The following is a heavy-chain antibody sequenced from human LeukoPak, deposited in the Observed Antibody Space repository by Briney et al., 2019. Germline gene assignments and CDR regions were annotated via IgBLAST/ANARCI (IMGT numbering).Heavy chain of an antibody. J-gene: IGHJ6*03. CDR1: GYTFTSSD. CDR3: AADPGGSSTDWDYYMDV. Sequence: GASVKVSCKASGYTFTSSDMQWVRQARGQRLEWIGWIDVGSGNTNYAQKFQERVTITRDMSTSTAYMELSSLRSEDTAVYDCAADPGGSSTDWDYYMDVWGKGTTVTVSS. D-gene: IGHD6-13*01. CDR2: IDVGSGNT. V-gene: IGHV1-58*02.